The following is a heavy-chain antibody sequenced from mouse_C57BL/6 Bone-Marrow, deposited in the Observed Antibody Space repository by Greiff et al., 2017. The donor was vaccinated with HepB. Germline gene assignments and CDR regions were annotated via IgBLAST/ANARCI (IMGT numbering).Heavy chain of an antibody. Sequence: EVQLKESGGDLVKPGGSLKLSCAASGFTFSSYGMSWVRQTPDKRLEWVATISSGGSYTYYPDSVKGRFTISRDNAKNTLYLQMSSLKSEDTAMYYCARHDPLLYYFDYWGQGTTLTVSS. V-gene: IGHV5-6*01. D-gene: IGHD2-10*01. CDR3: ARHDPLLYYFDY. CDR1: GFTFSSYG. CDR2: ISSGGSYT. J-gene: IGHJ2*01.